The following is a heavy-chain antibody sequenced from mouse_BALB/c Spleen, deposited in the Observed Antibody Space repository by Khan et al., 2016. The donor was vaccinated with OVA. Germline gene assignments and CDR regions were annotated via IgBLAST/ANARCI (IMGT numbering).Heavy chain of an antibody. CDR1: GYSITSEFA. J-gene: IGHJ3*01. Sequence: EVQLQASGPGLVKPSPSLSLTCTVTGYSITSEFACNWIRQFPGNKLELMGYITYSGNTRYNPSFKSLISITRATSRHQFFLQLNSVTSENTATYYCARKNYYDYDPFPYWGQGTLVTVSA. CDR3: ARKNYYDYDPFPY. D-gene: IGHD2-4*01. V-gene: IGHV3-2*02. CDR2: ITYSGNT.